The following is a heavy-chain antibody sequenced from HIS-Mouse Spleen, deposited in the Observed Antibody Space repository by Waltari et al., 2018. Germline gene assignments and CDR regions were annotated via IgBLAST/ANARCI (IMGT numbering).Heavy chain of an antibody. Sequence: QVQLQQWGAGLLKPSATLSLTCAAYGGSVSGYYWSWIRQPPGKGLEWIGEINHSGSTNYNPSLKSRVTISVDTSKNQFSLKLSSVTAADTAVYYCARMGPASGSYGDYWGQGTLVTVSS. J-gene: IGHJ4*02. V-gene: IGHV4-34*01. D-gene: IGHD1-26*01. CDR1: GGSVSGYY. CDR3: ARMGPASGSYGDY. CDR2: INHSGST.